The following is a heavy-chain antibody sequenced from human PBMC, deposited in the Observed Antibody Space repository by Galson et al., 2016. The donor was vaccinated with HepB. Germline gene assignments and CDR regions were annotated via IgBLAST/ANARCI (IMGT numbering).Heavy chain of an antibody. CDR3: AREEGHIVVVTAGTLMMDV. CDR2: ISSGSTYI. V-gene: IGHV3-21*01. Sequence: SLRLSCAASGFTSSSYTMNWVRQAPGKGLEWVSSISSGSTYIYYADSVKGRFTISRDNANNSVFLQMNSLRAEETAVYYCAREEGHIVVVTAGTLMMDVWGQGTTVTVSS. D-gene: IGHD2-21*02. CDR1: GFTSSSYT. J-gene: IGHJ6*02.